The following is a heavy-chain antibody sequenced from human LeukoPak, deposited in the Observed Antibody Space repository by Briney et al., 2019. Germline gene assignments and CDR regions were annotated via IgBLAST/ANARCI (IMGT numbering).Heavy chain of an antibody. Sequence: PGGSLRLSCAASGFTFSSYAMHWVRQAPGKGLEWVAVISYDGSNKYYADSVKGRSTISRDNSKNTLYLQMNSLRAEDTAVYYCARDHGYSSGWWLTGPFDYWGQGTLVTVSS. CDR2: ISYDGSNK. CDR1: GFTFSSYA. D-gene: IGHD6-19*01. J-gene: IGHJ4*02. V-gene: IGHV3-30*04. CDR3: ARDHGYSSGWWLTGPFDY.